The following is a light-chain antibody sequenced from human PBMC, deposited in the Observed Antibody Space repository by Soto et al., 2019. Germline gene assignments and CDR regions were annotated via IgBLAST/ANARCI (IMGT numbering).Light chain of an antibody. Sequence: QSALTQPRSVSGSPGQSVTISCTGTSSDVRNYNSVSWYQLHPGKAPKLMIYDVNRRPSGVPDRFSGSKSGNTASLTISGLQAEDEADYYCCSYAGTYPWVFGGGTKVTVL. CDR3: CSYAGTYPWV. V-gene: IGLV2-11*01. CDR2: DVN. CDR1: SSDVRNYNS. J-gene: IGLJ3*02.